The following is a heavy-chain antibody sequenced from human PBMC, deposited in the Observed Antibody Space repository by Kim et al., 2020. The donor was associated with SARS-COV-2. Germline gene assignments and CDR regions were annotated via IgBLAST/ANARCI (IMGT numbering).Heavy chain of an antibody. CDR3: ATCPAYSSSWYFSPFGY. V-gene: IGHV1-24*01. J-gene: IGHJ4*02. CDR1: GYTLTELS. Sequence: ASVKVSCKVSGYTLTELSMHWVRQAPGKGLEWMGGFDPEDGETIYAQKFQGRVTMTEDTSTDTAYMELSSLRSEDSAVYYCATCPAYSSSWYFSPFGYWGQGTLVTVSS. D-gene: IGHD6-13*01. CDR2: FDPEDGET.